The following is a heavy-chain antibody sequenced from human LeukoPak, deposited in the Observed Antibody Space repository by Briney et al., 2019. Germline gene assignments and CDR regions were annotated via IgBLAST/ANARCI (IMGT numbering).Heavy chain of an antibody. CDR1: XFTFSDYY. V-gene: IGHV3-11*04. Sequence: SCXXXXFTFSDYYXXWIRQAPGKGXEWGSYISRSGSTIYYADSVKGRLTISRDNDKNSLYLKMNSLRAEDTAVYYCARGYYSIDYWGQGTLVTVSS. D-gene: IGHD4-11*01. J-gene: IGHJ4*02. CDR3: ARGYYSIDY. CDR2: ISRSGSTI.